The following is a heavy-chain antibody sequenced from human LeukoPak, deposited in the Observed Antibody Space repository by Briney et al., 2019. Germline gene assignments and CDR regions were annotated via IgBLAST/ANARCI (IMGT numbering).Heavy chain of an antibody. V-gene: IGHV1-2*04. CDR3: AREITSSWFDY. CDR2: INPNSGAT. D-gene: IGHD6-13*01. CDR1: GYTFTGLY. Sequence: ASVTVSCKASGYTFTGLYMHWVRQAPGQGLEGMGWINPNSGATKYAQKFQGWVTMTRDTSISTAYMELSRLTSDDTAVYYCAREITSSWFDYWGQGTLVTVPS. J-gene: IGHJ4*02.